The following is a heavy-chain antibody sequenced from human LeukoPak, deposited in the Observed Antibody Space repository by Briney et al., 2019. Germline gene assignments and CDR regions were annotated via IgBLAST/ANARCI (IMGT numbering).Heavy chain of an antibody. CDR1: GGTFSSYA. CDR3: ARGRSIVLMDYYYYMDV. CDR2: IIPIFGTA. V-gene: IGHV1-69*05. J-gene: IGHJ6*03. D-gene: IGHD2-8*01. Sequence: ASVKVSCKASGGTFSSYAISWVRQAPGQGLEWMGGIIPIFGTANYAQKFQGRVTITTDESTSTAYMELSSLRSEDTAVYYCARGRSIVLMDYYYYMDVWGKGTTVTVSS.